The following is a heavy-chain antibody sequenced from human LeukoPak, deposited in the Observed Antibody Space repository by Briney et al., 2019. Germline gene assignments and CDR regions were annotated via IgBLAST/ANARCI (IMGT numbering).Heavy chain of an antibody. J-gene: IGHJ6*03. CDR1: GFTFKTYG. V-gene: IGHV3-30*02. Sequence: PGGSLRLSCAASGFTFKTYGMHWVRQAPGKGLEWVAFIRYDGSNKYYADSVKGRFTISRDNSKNTLYLQMNSLRAEDTAVYYCAKPPHPGYYYMDVWGKGTTVTVSS. CDR3: AKPPHPGYYYMDV. CDR2: IRYDGSNK. D-gene: IGHD3-10*01.